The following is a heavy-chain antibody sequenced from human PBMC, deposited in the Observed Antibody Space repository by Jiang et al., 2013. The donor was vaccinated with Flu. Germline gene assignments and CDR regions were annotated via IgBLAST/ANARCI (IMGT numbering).Heavy chain of an antibody. J-gene: IGHJ4*02. V-gene: IGHV4-31*03. D-gene: IGHD3-3*01. CDR1: GGSISSGGYY. CDR3: ARLIRDRITIFGVVIGTFDY. Sequence: PGLVKPSQTLSLTCTVSGGSISSGGYYWSWIRQHPGKGLEWIGYIYYSGSTYYNPSLKSRVTISVDTSKNQFSLKLSSVTAADTAVYYCARLIRDRITIFGVVIGTFDYWGQGTLVTVSS. CDR2: IYYSGST.